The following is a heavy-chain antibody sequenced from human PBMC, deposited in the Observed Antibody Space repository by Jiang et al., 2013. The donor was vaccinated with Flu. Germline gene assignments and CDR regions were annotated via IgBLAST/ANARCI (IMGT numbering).Heavy chain of an antibody. CDR1: ISSSSYV. CDR3: ASYPDYYGSGSYSFFDY. Sequence: ISSSSYVLGLDPPAPRKGLEWIGSIYYSGSTYYNPSLKSRVTISVDTSKNQXSLKLSSVTAADTAVYYCASYPDYYGSGSYSFFDYWGQGTLVTVSS. CDR2: IYYSGST. D-gene: IGHD3-10*01. V-gene: IGHV4-39*01. J-gene: IGHJ4*02.